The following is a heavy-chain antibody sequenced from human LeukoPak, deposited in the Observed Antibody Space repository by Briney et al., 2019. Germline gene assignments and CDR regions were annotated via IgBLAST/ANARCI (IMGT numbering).Heavy chain of an antibody. V-gene: IGHV3-11*01. CDR3: ARDGDCSSTSCYTLLTRYYGMDV. Sequence: GGSLRLSCTASGFTFSDYYMSWLRQAPGKGLEWVSYISSSGSTIYYADSVKGRFTISRDNAKNSLYLQMNSLRAEDTAVYYCARDGDCSSTSCYTLLTRYYGMDVWGQGTTVTVSS. CDR2: ISSSGSTI. J-gene: IGHJ6*02. D-gene: IGHD2-2*02. CDR1: GFTFSDYY.